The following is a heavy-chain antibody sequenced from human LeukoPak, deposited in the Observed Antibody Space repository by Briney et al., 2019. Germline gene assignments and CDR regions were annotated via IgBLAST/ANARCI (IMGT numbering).Heavy chain of an antibody. Sequence: GGSLRLSCAPSGLTFSSYAMSWVREAPGKGLEWVSAISGSGSSTYHADSVKGRFTVSRDNSKNTLYLQMNSLRAEDTAVYYCAKGTDILTGYYFDYWGQGTLVTVSS. CDR3: AKGTDILTGYYFDY. J-gene: IGHJ4*02. CDR2: ISGSGSST. D-gene: IGHD3-9*01. CDR1: GLTFSSYA. V-gene: IGHV3-23*01.